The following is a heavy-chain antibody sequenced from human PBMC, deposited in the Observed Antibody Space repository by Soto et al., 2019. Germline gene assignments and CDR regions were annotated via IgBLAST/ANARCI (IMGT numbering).Heavy chain of an antibody. CDR1: GFTFRTYG. J-gene: IGHJ4*02. D-gene: IGHD2-15*01. CDR3: ARDIDVAQYVLDY. V-gene: IGHV3-33*01. Sequence: QVQLVESGGGVVQPGRSLRLSCAGSGFTFRTYGLHWVRQAPGKGLEWVAVIWYDGSNKYYADSVKGRFTISRDDSKNTLYLQLNSLRAEDTALYYCARDIDVAQYVLDYWGQGTLVTVSS. CDR2: IWYDGSNK.